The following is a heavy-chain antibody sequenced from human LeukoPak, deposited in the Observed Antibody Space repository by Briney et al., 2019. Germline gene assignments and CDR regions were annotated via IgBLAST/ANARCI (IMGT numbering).Heavy chain of an antibody. D-gene: IGHD5-12*01. CDR2: TNQEGSEK. V-gene: IGHV3-7*01. J-gene: IGHJ4*02. CDR3: ARDPKWLDY. CDR1: GFSVSSYW. Sequence: PGGSLRLSCAASGFSVSSYWMGWVRQAPGKGLEWVANTNQEGSEKYYVDSVKGRFTISKDNAKNSLYLQMNSLRAEDTAVYYCARDPKWLDYWGQGTLVTVSS.